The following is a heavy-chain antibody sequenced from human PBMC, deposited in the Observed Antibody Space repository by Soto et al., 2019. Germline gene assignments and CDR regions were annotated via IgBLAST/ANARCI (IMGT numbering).Heavy chain of an antibody. CDR1: GGSISSYY. D-gene: IGHD5-18*01. CDR3: ARTRGYSYGVDGMDV. CDR2: IYYSGST. J-gene: IGHJ6*02. Sequence: SETLSLTCTVSGGSISSYYWSWIRQPPGKGLEWIGYIYYSGSTNYNPSLKSRVTISVDTSKNQFSLKLSSVTAADTAVYYCARTRGYSYGVDGMDVWGQGTTVTVSS. V-gene: IGHV4-59*01.